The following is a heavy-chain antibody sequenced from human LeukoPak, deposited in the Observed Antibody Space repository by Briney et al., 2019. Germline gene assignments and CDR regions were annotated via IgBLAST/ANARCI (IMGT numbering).Heavy chain of an antibody. V-gene: IGHV4-34*01. Sequence: SETLSLTCAVYGGSFSSYYWSWIRQPPGKGLEWIGEINHSGSTNYNPSLKSRVTISVDTSKNQFSLKLSSVTAADTAVYYCARGRTYYDFWSGYSGSQGNYFDYWGQGTLVTVSS. D-gene: IGHD3-3*01. CDR1: GGSFSSYY. CDR2: INHSGST. J-gene: IGHJ4*02. CDR3: ARGRTYYDFWSGYSGSQGNYFDY.